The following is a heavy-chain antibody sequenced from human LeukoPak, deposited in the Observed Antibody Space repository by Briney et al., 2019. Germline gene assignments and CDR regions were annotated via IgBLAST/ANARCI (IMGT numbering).Heavy chain of an antibody. V-gene: IGHV1-69*05. Sequence: GASVKVSCKASGGTFSSYAISWVRQAPGQGLEWMGGIIPMFGTANYAQKFQGRVTITTEESTSTAYMELSSLGSEDTAMYYCARVFARGGEISGCYYYYWGQGTLVTVSS. J-gene: IGHJ4*02. CDR2: IIPMFGTA. CDR3: ARVFARGGEISGCYYYY. D-gene: IGHD1-26*01. CDR1: GGTFSSYA.